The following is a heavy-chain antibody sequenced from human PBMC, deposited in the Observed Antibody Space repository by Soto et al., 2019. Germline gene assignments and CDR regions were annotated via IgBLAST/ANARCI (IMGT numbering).Heavy chain of an antibody. CDR1: RFTFSSYG. J-gene: IGHJ6*02. CDR3: ARDPSYCSSTSCPGYGMDV. D-gene: IGHD2-2*01. CDR2: IWYDGSNK. V-gene: IGHV3-33*01. Sequence: LRLSCAAARFTFSSYGMHWVRQAPGKGLEWVAVIWYDGSNKYYADSVKGRFTISRDNSKNTLYLQMNSLRAEDTAVYYCARDPSYCSSTSCPGYGMDVWGQGTTVTVSS.